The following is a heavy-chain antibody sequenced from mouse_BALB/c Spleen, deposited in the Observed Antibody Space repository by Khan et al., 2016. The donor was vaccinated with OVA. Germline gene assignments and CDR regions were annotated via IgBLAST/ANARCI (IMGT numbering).Heavy chain of an antibody. CDR1: GFSLTSYG. CDR3: GRNCFYAMGY. CDR2: IWSDGIT. V-gene: IGHV2-6*02. J-gene: IGHJ4*01. Sequence: QVQLKESGPGLVAPSQSLSITCTVSGFSLTSYGVHWVRQPPGKGLEWLVVIWSDGITTYNSTLKSRLSISKDNSKSQVFLKMNSLQTDDTAMYYCGRNCFYAMGYWGQGTAGTVSS.